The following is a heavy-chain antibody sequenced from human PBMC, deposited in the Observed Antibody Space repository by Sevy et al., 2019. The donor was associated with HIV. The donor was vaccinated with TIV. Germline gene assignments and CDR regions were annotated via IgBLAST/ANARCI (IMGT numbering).Heavy chain of an antibody. J-gene: IGHJ4*02. CDR1: GFPFSSFA. D-gene: IGHD1-26*01. CDR3: ARPTPRIAPSSAAFFDY. V-gene: IGHV3-23*01. Sequence: GGFLRLSCAASGFPFSSFAMSWVRHIPGKGLEWVSTINGDGGSAYYADSVKGRFTLSRDNSNNTVFLQMNRLRDEDTAVYYCARPTPRIAPSSAAFFDYWGQGTLVTVSS. CDR2: INGDGGSA.